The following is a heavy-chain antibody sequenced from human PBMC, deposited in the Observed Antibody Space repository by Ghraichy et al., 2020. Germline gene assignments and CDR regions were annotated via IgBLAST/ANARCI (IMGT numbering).Heavy chain of an antibody. D-gene: IGHD3-10*01. CDR1: GFTFSSFA. CDR2: ISGSGIGT. J-gene: IGHJ4*02. CDR3: AKRFYDGSGSYYEVPLPYD. V-gene: IGHV3-23*01. Sequence: GSLRLSCAASGFTFSSFAMSWVRQTPGKGLDWVSAISGSGIGTYYADSVKGRFTISRDNSKNTLYLQMNSLRAEDTAVYYCAKRFYDGSGSYYEVPLPYDWGQGTLVTVSS.